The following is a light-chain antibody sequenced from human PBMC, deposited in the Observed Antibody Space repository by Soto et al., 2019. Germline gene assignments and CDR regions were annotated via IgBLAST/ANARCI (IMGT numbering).Light chain of an antibody. CDR3: QLVGSAPPIP. J-gene: IGKJ5*01. CDR1: QSVSSY. CDR2: GAS. Sequence: LAQSKATLSVGPGKRATLSCRASQSVSSYLAWYQQKPGQAPRLLIYGASSRATGIPDRFSGSVSGTDFAITVSCVVSEDFAVRYCQLVGSAPPIPFGVGTRLENK. V-gene: IGKV3-20*01.